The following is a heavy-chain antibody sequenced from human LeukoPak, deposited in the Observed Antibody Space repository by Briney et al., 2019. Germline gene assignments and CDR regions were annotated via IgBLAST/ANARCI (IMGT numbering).Heavy chain of an antibody. J-gene: IGHJ4*02. CDR2: IYYIGST. V-gene: IGHV4-59*01. CDR3: AGVRRDGYPFDY. D-gene: IGHD5-24*01. CDR1: GGSITTYF. Sequence: SETLSLTCTVSGGSITTYFWSWIRQPPGKGLEWIGYIYYIGSTNYNPSLKSRVTISVDTSKNQFSLKLSSVTAADTAVYYCAGVRRDGYPFDYWGQGTLVTVSS.